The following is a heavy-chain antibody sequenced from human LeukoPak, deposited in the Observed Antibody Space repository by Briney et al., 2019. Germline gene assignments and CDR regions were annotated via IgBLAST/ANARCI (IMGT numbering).Heavy chain of an antibody. D-gene: IGHD3-22*01. Sequence: PGGSLRLSCAASGFTFSSYAMSWVRQAPGKGLEWVSAISGSGGSTYYADSVKGRFTISRDNSKNTLYLQMNSLRAEDTAVYYCAKDGREGKSWFAFDYWGQGTLVTVSS. CDR2: ISGSGGST. CDR3: AKDGREGKSWFAFDY. J-gene: IGHJ4*02. CDR1: GFTFSSYA. V-gene: IGHV3-23*01.